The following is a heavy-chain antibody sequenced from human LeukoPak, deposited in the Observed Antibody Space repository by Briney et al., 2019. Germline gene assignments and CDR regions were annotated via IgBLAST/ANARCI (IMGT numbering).Heavy chain of an antibody. CDR2: ISYDGSNK. V-gene: IGHV3-30*18. CDR3: AKGLWFGELLFPPLGY. Sequence: GGSLRLSCAASGFTFSSYGMHWVRQAPGKGLEWVADISYDGSNKYYADSVKGRFTISRDNSKNTLYLQMNSLRAEDTAVYYCAKGLWFGELLFPPLGYWGQGTLVTVSS. D-gene: IGHD3-10*01. CDR1: GFTFSSYG. J-gene: IGHJ4*02.